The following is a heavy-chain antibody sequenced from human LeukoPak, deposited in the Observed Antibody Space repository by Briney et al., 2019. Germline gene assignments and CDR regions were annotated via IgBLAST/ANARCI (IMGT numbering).Heavy chain of an antibody. CDR3: AKRPRGNYLDPFDY. J-gene: IGHJ4*02. V-gene: IGHV3-23*01. D-gene: IGHD3-10*01. Sequence: SGGSLRLSCAASGFTFSSYAMSWVRQAPGKGLEWVSAISGSGGKTYHADSVKGRFTISRDNSKNTLYLQMNSLRAEDTAVYYCAKRPRGNYLDPFDYWGQGTLVTVSS. CDR2: ISGSGGKT. CDR1: GFTFSSYA.